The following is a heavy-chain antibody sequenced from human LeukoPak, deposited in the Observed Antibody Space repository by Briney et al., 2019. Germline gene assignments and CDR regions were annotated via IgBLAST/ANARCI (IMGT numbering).Heavy chain of an antibody. J-gene: IGHJ4*02. CDR1: GGSISSYY. Sequence: SETLSLTCTVSGGSISSYYWSWIWQPAGKGLEWIGRIYTSGSTNYNPSLKSRVTMSVDTSKNQFSLKLSSVTAADTAVYYCARVSPMVRGVTFFDYWGQGTLVTVSS. V-gene: IGHV4-4*07. D-gene: IGHD3-10*01. CDR3: ARVSPMVRGVTFFDY. CDR2: IYTSGST.